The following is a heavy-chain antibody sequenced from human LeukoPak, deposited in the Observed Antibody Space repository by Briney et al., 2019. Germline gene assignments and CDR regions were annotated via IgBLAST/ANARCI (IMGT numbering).Heavy chain of an antibody. Sequence: GASVKVSCKASGYTFTSYGISWVRQAPGQGLEWMGWISAYNGNTNYAQKLQGRVTMTTDTSTSTAYMELRSLRSDDTAVYYCARDTPHLPTSYYDFWSGYSSDYWGQGTLVTVSS. J-gene: IGHJ4*02. V-gene: IGHV1-18*01. CDR2: ISAYNGNT. CDR1: GYTFTSYG. D-gene: IGHD3-3*01. CDR3: ARDTPHLPTSYYDFWSGYSSDY.